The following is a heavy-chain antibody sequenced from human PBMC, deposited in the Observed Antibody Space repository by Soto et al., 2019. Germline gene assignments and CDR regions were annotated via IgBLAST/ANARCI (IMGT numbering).Heavy chain of an antibody. V-gene: IGHV4-34*01. CDR2: INHRGNT. J-gene: IGHJ6*02. Sequence: PSETLRLPCAVSGGSLSGYYWPGIRQPPGKGLEWIGEINHRGNTNYNPSLKSRVTISVDTSKNQFSLKLTSVTAADTAVYYCARQEVPQWFTKGYYGMDVWDQGTTVTVS. CDR1: GGSLSGYY. D-gene: IGHD2-8*01. CDR3: ARQEVPQWFTKGYYGMDV.